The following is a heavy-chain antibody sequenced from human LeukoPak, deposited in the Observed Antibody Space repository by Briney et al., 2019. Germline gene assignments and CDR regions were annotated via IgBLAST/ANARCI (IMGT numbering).Heavy chain of an antibody. V-gene: IGHV3-23*01. D-gene: IGHD4-23*01. Sequence: GGSLTLSCAASGFTFSTYAMGWVRQAPGEGLRWVSSISGNGVTTYYAASVKGRFTISRDNSKNTLYLQMNSLRAEDTALYYCAKALYGGNTVWGQGTLVTVSS. J-gene: IGHJ4*02. CDR1: GFTFSTYA. CDR3: AKALYGGNTV. CDR2: ISGNGVTT.